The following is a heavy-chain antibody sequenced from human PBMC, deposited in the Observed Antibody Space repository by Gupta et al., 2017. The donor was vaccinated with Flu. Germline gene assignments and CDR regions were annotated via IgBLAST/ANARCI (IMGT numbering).Heavy chain of an antibody. J-gene: IGHJ5*02. V-gene: IGHV3-9*01. CDR3: AKGTDAIVAAGFMP. CDR1: GDYA. Sequence: GDYAMFWVRQAPGKGLGWVSGISWNSGNIGYADSVKGRFTISRDNAKNSLYLQMNNLRFEDTAFYYCAKGTDAIVAAGFMPWGQGTLVTVPS. CDR2: ISWNSGNI. D-gene: IGHD6-13*01.